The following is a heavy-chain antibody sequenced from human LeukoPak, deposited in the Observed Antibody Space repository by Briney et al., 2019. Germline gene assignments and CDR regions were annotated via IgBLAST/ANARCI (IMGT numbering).Heavy chain of an antibody. CDR3: AGGYCSSTSPSRSFDY. J-gene: IGHJ4*02. CDR1: GGSFSGYY. Sequence: PSETLSLTCAVYGGSFSGYYWSWLRQPPGKGLEWIGEINHSGSTNYNPSLKSRVTISVDTSKNQFSLKLSSVTAADTAVYYCAGGYCSSTSPSRSFDYWGQGTLVTVSS. CDR2: INHSGST. V-gene: IGHV4-34*01. D-gene: IGHD2-2*01.